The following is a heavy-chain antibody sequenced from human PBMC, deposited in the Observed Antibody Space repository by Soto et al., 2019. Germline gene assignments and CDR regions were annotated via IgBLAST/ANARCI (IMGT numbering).Heavy chain of an antibody. V-gene: IGHV3-23*01. J-gene: IGHJ6*03. CDR1: GFTFSSYA. D-gene: IGHD1-1*01. CDR3: AKAIKSTGTEGYYYYYYYMDV. Sequence: GGSLRLSCAASGFTFSSYAMSWVRQAPGKGLEWASAISGSGGSTYYADSVKGRFTISRDNSKNTLYLQMNSLRAEDTAVYYCAKAIKSTGTEGYYYYYYYMDVWGKGTTVTVSS. CDR2: ISGSGGST.